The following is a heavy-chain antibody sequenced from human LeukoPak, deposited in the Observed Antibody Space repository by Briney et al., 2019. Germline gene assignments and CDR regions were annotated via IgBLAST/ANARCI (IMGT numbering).Heavy chain of an antibody. Sequence: PSETLSLTCTVSGDSISSYYWSWIRQPPGKGLEWIGYLYYSGSTNYNPSLKSRVTISVDTSKNQFSLKLTSVTAADTAVYYCARGEYGVNSGFWGLFDHWGQGTLVTVSS. CDR2: LYYSGST. CDR1: GDSISSYY. D-gene: IGHD4-23*01. V-gene: IGHV4-59*01. J-gene: IGHJ4*02. CDR3: ARGEYGVNSGFWGLFDH.